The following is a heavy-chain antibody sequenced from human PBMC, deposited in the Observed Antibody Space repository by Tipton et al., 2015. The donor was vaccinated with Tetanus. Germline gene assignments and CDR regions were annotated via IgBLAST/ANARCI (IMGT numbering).Heavy chain of an antibody. D-gene: IGHD5-24*01. CDR3: ARWTNSGHVYNPLDL. Sequence: SLRLSCEASGFTFKNHGMYWVRQAPGKGLERVSLIWYDGSNQNYAHSVRGRFTISRDNSKSTLFLQMNSLRAEDTAVYYCARWTNSGHVYNPLDLWGQGTMVTVSS. V-gene: IGHV3-33*01. J-gene: IGHJ3*01. CDR2: IWYDGSNQ. CDR1: GFTFKNHG.